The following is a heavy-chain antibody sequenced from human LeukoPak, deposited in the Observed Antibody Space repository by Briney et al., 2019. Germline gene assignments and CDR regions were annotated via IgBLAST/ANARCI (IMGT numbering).Heavy chain of an antibody. V-gene: IGHV3-43*01. CDR2: ISWNGASK. CDR1: GFAFDDYF. J-gene: IGHJ5*01. Sequence: GGSLRLSCAASGFAFDDYFMQWVRQAPGKGLEWVSLISWNGASKYYADSVRGRFTISRDNSKNSLYLQMNSLRTEDTALYYCAKDSAGRTIAARWFDSWGQGTLVTVSS. CDR3: AKDSAGRTIAARWFDS. D-gene: IGHD6-6*01.